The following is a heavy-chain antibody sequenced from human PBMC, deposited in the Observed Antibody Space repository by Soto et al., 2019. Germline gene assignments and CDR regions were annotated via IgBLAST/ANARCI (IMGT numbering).Heavy chain of an antibody. D-gene: IGHD6-19*01. Sequence: PGGSLRLSCAPSGFTFSSYGMHWVRQAPGKGLEWVVVIWYDGTNKYYADSVKGRFTISRDNSKNTLYLQMNSLRAEDTAVYYCARDLGQWPLSYFDYWGQGTLVTVSS. CDR3: ARDLGQWPLSYFDY. V-gene: IGHV3-33*01. CDR1: GFTFSSYG. J-gene: IGHJ4*02. CDR2: IWYDGTNK.